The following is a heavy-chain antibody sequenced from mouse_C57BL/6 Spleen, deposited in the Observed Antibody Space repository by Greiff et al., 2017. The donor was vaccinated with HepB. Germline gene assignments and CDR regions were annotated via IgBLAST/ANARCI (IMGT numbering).Heavy chain of an antibody. CDR3: ARGEMGLRRPGY. J-gene: IGHJ2*01. CDR1: GYTFTSYW. Sequence: QVQLQQPGAELVKPGASVKMSCKASGYTFTSYWITWVKQRPGQGLEWIGDIYPGSGSTNYNEKFKSKATLTVDTSSSTPYMQLSSLTSEDSAVYYCARGEMGLRRPGYWGQGTTLTVSS. D-gene: IGHD2-2*01. V-gene: IGHV1-55*01. CDR2: IYPGSGST.